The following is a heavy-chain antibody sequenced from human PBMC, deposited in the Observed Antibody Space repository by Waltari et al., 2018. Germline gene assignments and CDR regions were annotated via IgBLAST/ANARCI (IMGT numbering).Heavy chain of an antibody. Sequence: QVQLVQSGAEVKKPGSSVKVSCKASGGTFSSYAISWMRQAPGQGLEWMGGIIPIFGTANYAQKFQGRVTITADESTSTAYMELSSLRSEDTAVYYCARSIFGVVILSNDAFDIWGQGTMVTVSS. V-gene: IGHV1-69*01. CDR2: IIPIFGTA. CDR3: ARSIFGVVILSNDAFDI. J-gene: IGHJ3*02. D-gene: IGHD3-3*02. CDR1: GGTFSSYA.